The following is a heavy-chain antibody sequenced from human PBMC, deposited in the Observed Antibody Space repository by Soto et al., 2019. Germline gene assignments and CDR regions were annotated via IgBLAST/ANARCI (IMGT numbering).Heavy chain of an antibody. CDR1: GGSISSGGY. D-gene: IGHD2-15*01. J-gene: IGHJ4*01. CDR2: IYYNRNT. CDR3: AEGIYCSGGFCSAYYFDY. Sequence: TSETLSLTCTVAGGSISSGGYWRWSRPHPGKGVEWIGHIYYNRNTKYHPSLKSRVTMSVDTSKNQFSLKMSTVTAADTAVYFCAEGIYCSGGFCSAYYFDYWGQGTLVTVSS. V-gene: IGHV4-31*03.